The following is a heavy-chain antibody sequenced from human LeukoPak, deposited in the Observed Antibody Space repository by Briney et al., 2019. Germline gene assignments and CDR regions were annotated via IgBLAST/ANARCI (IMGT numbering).Heavy chain of an antibody. CDR2: ISTNTGNP. CDR3: AREVAPGGFDY. J-gene: IGHJ4*02. D-gene: IGHD4-23*01. V-gene: IGHV7-4-1*02. Sequence: ASVKVSCKASGYTFTSYAMNWVRQAPGQGLEWMGWISTNTGNPMYAQGFTGRFVFSLDTSVSTAYLQISSLKAEDTAVYYCAREVAPGGFDYWGQGTLVTVSS. CDR1: GYTFTSYA.